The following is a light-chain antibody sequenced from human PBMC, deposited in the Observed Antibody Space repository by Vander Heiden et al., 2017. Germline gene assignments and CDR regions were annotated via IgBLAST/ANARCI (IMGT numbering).Light chain of an antibody. CDR2: DAS. CDR3: QQYKSYQRT. V-gene: IGKV1-5*01. J-gene: IGKJ2*01. CDR1: QSISSW. Sequence: DIQMTQSPSTLSASVGDRVTITCRASQSISSWLAWYQQKPGKAPKLLIYDASSLESGVSSRFSGSGSGTEFTLTISSLQPDDFAAYYCQQYKSYQRTFGQGTKLEIK.